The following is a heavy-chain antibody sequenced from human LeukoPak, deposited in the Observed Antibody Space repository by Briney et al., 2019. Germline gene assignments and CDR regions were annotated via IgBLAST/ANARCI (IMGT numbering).Heavy chain of an antibody. V-gene: IGHV3-33*01. CDR3: AREYATTYYYDSSGYQDNWFDP. CDR1: VFTFSSYG. D-gene: IGHD3-22*01. CDR2: IRYDGSNT. J-gene: IGHJ5*02. Sequence: ARSLRLSCAAPVFTFSSYGMHWVRNAPCKGLDWEAVIRYDGSNTSYADSVKGRFTISRDNSKNTLYLQMNSLRAEDTAVYYCAREYATTYYYDSSGYQDNWFDPWGQGTLVTVSS.